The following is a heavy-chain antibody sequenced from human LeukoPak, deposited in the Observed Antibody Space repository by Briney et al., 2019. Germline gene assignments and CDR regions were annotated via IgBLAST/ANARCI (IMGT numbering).Heavy chain of an antibody. J-gene: IGHJ3*02. CDR3: ARDLGLWFGSIGGAFDI. V-gene: IGHV3-48*03. CDR1: GFTFSSYE. CDR2: IRSSGSTI. Sequence: GGSLRLSCAASGFTFSSYEMNWVRQAPGKGLEWVSYIRSSGSTIYYADSVKGQFTISRDNAKNSLYLQMNSLRAEDTAVYYCARDLGLWFGSIGGAFDIWGQGTMVTVSS. D-gene: IGHD3-10*01.